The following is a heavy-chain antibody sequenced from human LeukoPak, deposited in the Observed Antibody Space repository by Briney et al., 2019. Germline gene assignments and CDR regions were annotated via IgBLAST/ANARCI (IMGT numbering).Heavy chain of an antibody. CDR1: GFTFSSYS. D-gene: IGHD5-12*01. V-gene: IGHV3-48*02. Sequence: GGSLRLSCAASGFTFSSYSMNWVRQAPGKGLEWVSYISSSSSSIYYADSVKGRFTISRDNAKNSLYLQMNSLRDEDTAVYYCARDEGYSGYVDAFDIWGQGTMVTVSS. CDR3: ARDEGYSGYVDAFDI. J-gene: IGHJ3*02. CDR2: ISSSSSSI.